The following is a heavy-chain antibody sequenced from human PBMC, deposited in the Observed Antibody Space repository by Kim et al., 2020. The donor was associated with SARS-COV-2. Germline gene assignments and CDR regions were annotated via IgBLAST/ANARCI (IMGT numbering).Heavy chain of an antibody. CDR1: GFTFSSYG. CDR3: GVVVAPYYYYGMDV. V-gene: IGHV3-33*01. Sequence: GGSLRLSCAASGFTFSSYGMHWVRQAPGKGLEWVAVIWYDGSNKYYADSVKGRFTISRDNSKNTLYLQMNSLRAEDTAVYYCGVVVAPYYYYGMDVWGQGTTVTVSS. J-gene: IGHJ6*02. CDR2: IWYDGSNK. D-gene: IGHD3-22*01.